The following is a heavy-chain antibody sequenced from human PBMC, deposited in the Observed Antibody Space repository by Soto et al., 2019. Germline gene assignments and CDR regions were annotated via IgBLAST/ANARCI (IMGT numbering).Heavy chain of an antibody. CDR3: ARDGGSRQWLVRSLYYYYGMDV. CDR2: ISSSSSYI. D-gene: IGHD6-19*01. V-gene: IGHV3-21*01. J-gene: IGHJ6*02. CDR1: GFTFSSYS. Sequence: GGSLRLSCAASGFTFSSYSMNWVRQAPGKGLEWVSSISSSSSYIYYADSVKGRFTISRDNAKNSLYLQMNSLRAEDTAVYYCARDGGSRQWLVRSLYYYYGMDVWGQGTTVTVSS.